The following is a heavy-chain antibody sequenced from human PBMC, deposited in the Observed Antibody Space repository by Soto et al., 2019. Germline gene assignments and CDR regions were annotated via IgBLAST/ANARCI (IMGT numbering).Heavy chain of an antibody. CDR2: ISAYNGNT. CDR1: GYTFTSYG. CDR3: ARDLVCSGGSRSKSSFDY. V-gene: IGHV1-18*01. J-gene: IGHJ4*02. D-gene: IGHD2-15*01. Sequence: QVQLGQSGAEVKKPGASVKVSCKASGYTFTSYGISWVRQAPGQGLEWMGWISAYNGNTNYAQKLQGRVTMTTDTATSTAYMELRSLGSDDTAVYYCARDLVCSGGSRSKSSFDYWGQGTLVTVSS.